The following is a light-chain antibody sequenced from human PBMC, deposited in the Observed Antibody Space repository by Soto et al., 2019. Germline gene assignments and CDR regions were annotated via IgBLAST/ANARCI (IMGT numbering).Light chain of an antibody. Sequence: QSALTQPASVSGSPGQSITLSCTGTSSDIGDYDYVSWYQHLPGKAPKLLIFDVTHRPSGVSDRFSGSKSGNTASLTISGVRPEDEADYYCCSYTDIALDVVFGGGTKVTVL. V-gene: IGLV2-14*01. CDR3: CSYTDIALDVV. J-gene: IGLJ2*01. CDR2: DVT. CDR1: SSDIGDYDY.